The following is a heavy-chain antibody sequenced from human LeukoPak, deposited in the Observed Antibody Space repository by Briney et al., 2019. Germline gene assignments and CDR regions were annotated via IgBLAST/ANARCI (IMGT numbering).Heavy chain of an antibody. J-gene: IGHJ4*02. Sequence: PSETLSLTCTVSGDSISSYSWNWIRQPPGKGLEWIGHIDYSGSSNYNPSLKSRVTISVDTSKNQLSLKLNSVTAADTAVYYCARSWGAGTTVVWGQGTLVTVSP. CDR1: GDSISSYS. CDR2: IDYSGSS. V-gene: IGHV4-59*01. D-gene: IGHD1-7*01. CDR3: ARSWGAGTTVV.